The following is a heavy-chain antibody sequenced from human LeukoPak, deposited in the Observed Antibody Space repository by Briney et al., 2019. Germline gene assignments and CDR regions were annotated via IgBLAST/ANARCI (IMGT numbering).Heavy chain of an antibody. CDR3: ASSGYDKGGYYFDY. CDR2: ISWNSGSI. CDR1: GFTFDDYA. J-gene: IGHJ4*02. D-gene: IGHD5-12*01. Sequence: GRSLRLPCAASGFTFDDYAMHWVRQAPGKGLEWVSGISWNSGSIGYADSVKGRFTISRDNAKNSLYLQMNSLRAEDTALYYCASSGYDKGGYYFDYWGQGTLVTVSS. V-gene: IGHV3-9*01.